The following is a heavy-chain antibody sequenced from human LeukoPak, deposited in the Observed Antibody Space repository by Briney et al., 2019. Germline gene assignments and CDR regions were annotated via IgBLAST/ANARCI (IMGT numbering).Heavy chain of an antibody. J-gene: IGHJ6*02. D-gene: IGHD3-16*01. CDR1: GFTFSGYD. CDR3: ARGVSSYGYDYYYGIDV. CDR2: ISYDGSNT. Sequence: GGSLRLSCAASGFTFSGYDMHWVRQAPGKGLEWVAMISYDGSNTDYADFVKGRFTISRDNSKNTLYLQMNSLRAEDTAVYYCARGVSSYGYDYYYGIDVWGQGTTVTVS. V-gene: IGHV3-30-3*01.